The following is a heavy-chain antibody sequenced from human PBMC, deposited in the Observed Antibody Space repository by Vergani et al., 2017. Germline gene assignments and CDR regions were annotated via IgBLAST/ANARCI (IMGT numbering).Heavy chain of an antibody. D-gene: IGHD6-19*01. J-gene: IGHJ4*02. Sequence: EVQLVESGGGLVQPGGSLRLSCAASGFTFSNYEMNWVRQAPGKGLEWVLYISNSGSTIYYADSVKGRFTISRDNAKNSLYLQMNSLRAEDTAVYYCARAGSSGWYPKRPFDYWGQGTLVTVSS. V-gene: IGHV3-48*03. CDR2: ISNSGSTI. CDR3: ARAGSSGWYPKRPFDY. CDR1: GFTFSNYE.